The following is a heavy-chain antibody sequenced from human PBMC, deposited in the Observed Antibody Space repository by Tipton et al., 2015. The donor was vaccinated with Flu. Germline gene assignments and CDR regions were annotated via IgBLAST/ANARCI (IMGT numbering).Heavy chain of an antibody. Sequence: QVQLVQSGGGLIQPGGSLRLSCAASGFTVSSHYMSWVRQAPGKGLEWIGEINHSGSTNYNPSLKSRVTISVDTSKNQFSLKLSSVTAADTAVYYCARGLYGSGIYQSRYFDSWGQGTLVTVSS. J-gene: IGHJ4*02. CDR2: INHSGST. D-gene: IGHD3-10*01. V-gene: IGHV4-34*01. CDR3: ARGLYGSGIYQSRYFDS. CDR1: GFTVSSHY.